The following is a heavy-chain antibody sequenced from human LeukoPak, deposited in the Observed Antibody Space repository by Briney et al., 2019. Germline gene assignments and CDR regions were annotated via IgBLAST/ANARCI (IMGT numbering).Heavy chain of an antibody. Sequence: SDPLSLTCTVYGGFFSGYYWSWLRQPPEKGLEWSGEIIHSGSNNYNPSLKSAVTISVETSKNQFSLRLSSVTAADTAVYYCARESNLAVFNISIDYWGEGTLVTVSS. D-gene: IGHD2-15*01. CDR3: ARESNLAVFNISIDY. J-gene: IGHJ4*02. CDR2: IIHSGSN. V-gene: IGHV4-34*12. CDR1: GGFFSGYY.